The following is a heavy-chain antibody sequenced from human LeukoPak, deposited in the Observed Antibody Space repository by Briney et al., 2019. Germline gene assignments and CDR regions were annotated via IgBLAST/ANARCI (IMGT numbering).Heavy chain of an antibody. D-gene: IGHD3-16*01. V-gene: IGHV3-64D*06. J-gene: IGHJ3*02. CDR1: GFTFSIYA. CDR2: INNNGGTT. CDR3: VKTMVTFGGIIRADAFDI. Sequence: GGSLRLSCSASGFTFSIYAMHWVRQAPGKGLEYLSGINNNGGTTNYADSVKGRFTISRDNFKNTLYLQMSSLRPEDTAVYYCVKTMVTFGGIIRADAFDIWGQGTMVIVSS.